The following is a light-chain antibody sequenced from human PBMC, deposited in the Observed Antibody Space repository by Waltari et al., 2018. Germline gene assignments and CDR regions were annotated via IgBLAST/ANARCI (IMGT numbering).Light chain of an antibody. Sequence: EIVMTQFPAVLSLSPGERATLSCRASQSVSTNLAWYQQKRGQAPRLLIYGASTRATGVPARFSVSVSGTDFTLTINSLQSEDFAVYYCQHYKSWPPWTFCLGTKVEL. V-gene: IGKV3D-15*01. CDR3: QHYKSWPPWT. CDR1: QSVSTN. CDR2: GAS. J-gene: IGKJ1*01.